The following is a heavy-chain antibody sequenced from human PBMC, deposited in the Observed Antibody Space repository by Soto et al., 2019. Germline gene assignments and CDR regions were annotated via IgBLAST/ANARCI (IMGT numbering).Heavy chain of an antibody. V-gene: IGHV3-30-3*01. D-gene: IGHD3-16*01. J-gene: IGHJ4*02. CDR1: GFTFSSYA. Sequence: QVQLVESGGGVVQPGRSLRLSCAASGFTFSSYAMHWVRQAPGKGLEWVAVISYDGSNKYYADSVKGRFTISRDNSKNTLYLQMNSLSAQDTAVYYCARGAAFWGSYNYWGQGTLVTVSS. CDR3: ARGAAFWGSYNY. CDR2: ISYDGSNK.